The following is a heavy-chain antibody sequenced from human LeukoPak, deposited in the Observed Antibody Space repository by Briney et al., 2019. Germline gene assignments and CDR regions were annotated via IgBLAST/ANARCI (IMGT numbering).Heavy chain of an antibody. CDR2: IYYSGST. V-gene: IGHV4-59*08. J-gene: IGHJ4*02. CDR1: GGSISSYY. CDR3: ARHDSSSTYYFDY. D-gene: IGHD6-13*01. Sequence: SETLSFTCTVSGGSISSYYWSWIRQPPGKGLEWIGYIYYSGSTNYNPSLKSRVTISVDTSKNQFSLKLSSVTAADTAVYYCARHDSSSTYYFDYWGQGTLVTVSS.